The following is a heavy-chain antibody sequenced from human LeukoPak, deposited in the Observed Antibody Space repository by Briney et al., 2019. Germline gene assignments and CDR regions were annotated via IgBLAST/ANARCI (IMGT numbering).Heavy chain of an antibody. Sequence: SETLSLTCTVSGGSISSHYWSWTRQPPGKGLEWIGYIYYSGSTNYNPSLKSRVTISVDTSKNQFSLNLRSVTAADTAVYYCARDDRSGYSTLGYWGQGTLVTVSS. J-gene: IGHJ4*02. CDR1: GGSISSHY. V-gene: IGHV4-59*11. CDR3: ARDDRSGYSTLGY. D-gene: IGHD3-22*01. CDR2: IYYSGST.